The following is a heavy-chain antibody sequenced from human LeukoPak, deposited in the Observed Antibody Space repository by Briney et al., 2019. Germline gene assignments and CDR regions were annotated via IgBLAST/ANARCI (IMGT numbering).Heavy chain of an antibody. V-gene: IGHV3-23*01. CDR2: IIYSGGAT. D-gene: IGHD3-22*01. CDR1: GSTFSRSA. J-gene: IGHJ4*02. CDR3: AKDGFYYDGSEHVYYFDS. Sequence: GGSLRLSCAASGSTFSRSAMTWVRQGPGTGLEFVASIIYSGGATYYADSVKGRFTISRDNSKNTLYLQMNSLRAEDTALYYCAKDGFYYDGSEHVYYFDSWGQGTLVTVSS.